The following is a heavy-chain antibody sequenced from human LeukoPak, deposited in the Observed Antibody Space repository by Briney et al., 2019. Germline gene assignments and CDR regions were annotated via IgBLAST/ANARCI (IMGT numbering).Heavy chain of an antibody. V-gene: IGHV4-39*01. D-gene: IGHD6-13*01. CDR2: IYYSGST. J-gene: IGHJ4*02. Sequence: SETLSLTCTVSGGSISSSSDYWGWIRQPPGKGLEWIGSIYYSGSTYYNPSLKSRVTISVDTSKNQFSLKLSSVTAADTAVYYCARSLSWPFDYWGQGTLVTVSS. CDR3: ARSLSWPFDY. CDR1: GGSISSSSDY.